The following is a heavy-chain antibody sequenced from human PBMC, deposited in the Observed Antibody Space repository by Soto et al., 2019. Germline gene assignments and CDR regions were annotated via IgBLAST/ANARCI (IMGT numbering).Heavy chain of an antibody. CDR2: IYYSGSI. D-gene: IGHD6-19*01. V-gene: IGHV4-39*01. CDR1: GGSISSSSYY. J-gene: IGHJ5*02. CDR3: ARQSSGWYNWFDP. Sequence: QLQLQESGPGLVKPSETLSLTCSVSGGSISSSSYYWGWIRQPPGKGLEWIGSIYYSGSIYYNPSLKSRVTISVDPSKNQFALKLSSVTAAETAVYYCARQSSGWYNWFDPWGQGTLVTVSS.